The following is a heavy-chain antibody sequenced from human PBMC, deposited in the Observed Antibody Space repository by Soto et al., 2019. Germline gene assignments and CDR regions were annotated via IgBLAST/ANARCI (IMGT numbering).Heavy chain of an antibody. CDR3: ARGVTMVRGVIHTPYFDY. D-gene: IGHD3-10*01. V-gene: IGHV4-31*03. CDR1: GGSISSGGYY. Sequence: QVQLQESGPGLVKPSQALSLTCTVSGGSISSGGYYWSWIRQHPGKGLEWIGYIYYSGSTYYNPSLQSRVTISVYTSKNQFSLKLSSVTAADTAGYYCARGVTMVRGVIHTPYFDYWGQGTLVTVSS. CDR2: IYYSGST. J-gene: IGHJ4*02.